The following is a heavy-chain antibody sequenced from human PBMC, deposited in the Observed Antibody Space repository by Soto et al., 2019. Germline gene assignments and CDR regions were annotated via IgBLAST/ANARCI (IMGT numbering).Heavy chain of an antibody. J-gene: IGHJ6*02. V-gene: IGHV2-5*02. D-gene: IGHD2-15*01. Sequence: QITLKESGPTLVNPTQTLTLTCIFSGFSHSTSEVGVAWIRQSPGKALEWLALMYWDGDKRYSPFLKSRLTINKETSKSKLVLTLTNMDPVDTGKNDCAHKGGRGAGMDVWCRGTTVSVSS. CDR1: GFSHSTSEVG. CDR2: MYWDGDK. CDR3: AHKGGRGAGMDV.